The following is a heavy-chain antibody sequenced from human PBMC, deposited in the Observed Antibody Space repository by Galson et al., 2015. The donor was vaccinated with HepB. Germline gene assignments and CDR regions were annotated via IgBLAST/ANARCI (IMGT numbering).Heavy chain of an antibody. CDR1: GFTFSSYE. V-gene: IGHV3-48*03. D-gene: IGHD3-10*01. CDR3: ARDPATRGVFFDF. CDR2: ISDGGSPI. Sequence: SLRLSCAASGFTFSSYEMSWVRQAPGKGLEWVLYISDGGSPIYYADSVKGRFTITRDNAKNSLYLQMNNLRAEDSAVYYCARDPATRGVFFDFWGQGTLVTVSS. J-gene: IGHJ4*02.